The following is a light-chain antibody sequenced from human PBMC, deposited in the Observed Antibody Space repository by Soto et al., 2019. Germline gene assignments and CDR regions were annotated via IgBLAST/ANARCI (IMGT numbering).Light chain of an antibody. CDR1: QSVSSGH. CDR2: GVS. Sequence: IVLTQSPGTLSASPGGRATLSCRASQSVSSGHLAWYQQKPGQAPRLLIYGVSSRATGIPDRFSGSGSGTDFALTISRLEPEDFAVYYCQQYGSSPWTFGQGTKVDIK. CDR3: QQYGSSPWT. V-gene: IGKV3-20*01. J-gene: IGKJ1*01.